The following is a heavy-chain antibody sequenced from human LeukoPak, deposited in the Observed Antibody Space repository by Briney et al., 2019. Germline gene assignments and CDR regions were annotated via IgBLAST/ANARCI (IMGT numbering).Heavy chain of an antibody. CDR2: IIPILGIA. CDR1: GGTFSIYA. CDR3: AIHYCSGGSCYSRGHAFDI. Sequence: ASVKVSCTSSGGTFSIYAISWVRQAPGQGLEWMGRIIPILGIANYAQKFQGRVTITADKSTSTAYMELSSLRSEDTAVYYCAIHYCSGGSCYSRGHAFDIWGQGTMVTVSS. J-gene: IGHJ3*02. V-gene: IGHV1-69*04. D-gene: IGHD2-15*01.